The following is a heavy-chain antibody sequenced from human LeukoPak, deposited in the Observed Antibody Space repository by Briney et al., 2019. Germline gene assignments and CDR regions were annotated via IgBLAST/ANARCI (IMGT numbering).Heavy chain of an antibody. CDR3: AKVSERLATLSNFDY. V-gene: IGHV3-30*18. Sequence: GRSLRLSCASSGFTFSSYGMHWVRQAPGKGLEWVAVISYDGSNKYYADSVKGRFTISRDNSKNTLYLQMNSLRAEDTAVYYCAKVSERLATLSNFDYWGQGTLVTVSS. CDR2: ISYDGSNK. CDR1: GFTFSSYG. D-gene: IGHD3-16*02. J-gene: IGHJ4*02.